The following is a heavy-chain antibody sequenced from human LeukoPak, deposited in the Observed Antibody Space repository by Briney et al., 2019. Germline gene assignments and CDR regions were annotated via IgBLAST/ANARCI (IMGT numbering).Heavy chain of an antibody. D-gene: IGHD7-27*01. CDR3: ARLTGDQNPYYYYYYMDV. V-gene: IGHV4-4*02. J-gene: IGHJ6*03. Sequence: SGTLSLTCAVSGSSISSSNWWSWVRQPPGKGLEWIGEIYHSGSTNYNPSLGSRVTISVDKSKNQFSLKLSSVTAAGTAVYYCARLTGDQNPYYYYYYMDVWGKGTTVTVSS. CDR2: IYHSGST. CDR1: GSSISSSNW.